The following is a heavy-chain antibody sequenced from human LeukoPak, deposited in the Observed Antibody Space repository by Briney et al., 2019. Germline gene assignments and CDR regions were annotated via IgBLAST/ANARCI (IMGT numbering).Heavy chain of an antibody. Sequence: GGSLRLSCAASGFTFRQYSMNWVRQAPGKGMEWVSYISSSSSTIYYADSVKGRLSISRDNAKNSLYLQMNSLRDEDTAVYYCARGRAYCGGDCYSGWFDPWGQGTLVTVSS. CDR2: ISSSSSTI. CDR1: GFTFRQYS. J-gene: IGHJ5*02. V-gene: IGHV3-48*02. D-gene: IGHD2-21*02. CDR3: ARGRAYCGGDCYSGWFDP.